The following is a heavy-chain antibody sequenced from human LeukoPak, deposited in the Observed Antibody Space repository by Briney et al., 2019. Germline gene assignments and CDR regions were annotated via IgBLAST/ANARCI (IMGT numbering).Heavy chain of an antibody. CDR3: ARGHCSSTSCYPFYLDY. CDR1: GFTFSSYS. Sequence: GGSLRLSCAASGFTFSSYSMNWVRQAPGKGLEWVSSISSSSSYIYYADPVKGRFTISRDNAKDSLYLQMNSLRAEDTAVYYCARGHCSSTSCYPFYLDYWGQGTLVTVSS. CDR2: ISSSSSYI. J-gene: IGHJ4*02. V-gene: IGHV3-21*01. D-gene: IGHD2-2*01.